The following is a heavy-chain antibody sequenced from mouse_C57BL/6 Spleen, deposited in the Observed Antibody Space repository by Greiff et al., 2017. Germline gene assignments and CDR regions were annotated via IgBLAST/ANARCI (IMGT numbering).Heavy chain of an antibody. Sequence: EVQVVESGGGLVQSGRSLRLSCATSGFTFSDFYMEWVRQAPGKGLEWIAASRNKANDYTTEYSASVKGRFIVSRDTSQSILYLQMNALRAEDTAIYYCARDYSGAMDYWGQGTSVTVSS. D-gene: IGHD3-1*01. J-gene: IGHJ4*01. V-gene: IGHV7-1*01. CDR1: GFTFSDFY. CDR3: ARDYSGAMDY. CDR2: SRNKANDYTT.